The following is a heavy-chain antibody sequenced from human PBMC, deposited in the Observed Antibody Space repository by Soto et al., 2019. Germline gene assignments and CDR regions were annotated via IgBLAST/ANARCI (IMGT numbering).Heavy chain of an antibody. CDR1: GFSFSNYW. D-gene: IGHD2-21*01. J-gene: IGHJ4*02. Sequence: EVQLVESGGGLVQPGGSLRLSCAASGFSFSNYWMSWVLQAPGKGLEWVANIKQDGSEKYYVGSVKGRFTISRDNAKDSLYLQMNSLRAEDTAVFYCARDWRSRYSPIFDYWGQGTLVTVSS. CDR3: ARDWRSRYSPIFDY. CDR2: IKQDGSEK. V-gene: IGHV3-7*05.